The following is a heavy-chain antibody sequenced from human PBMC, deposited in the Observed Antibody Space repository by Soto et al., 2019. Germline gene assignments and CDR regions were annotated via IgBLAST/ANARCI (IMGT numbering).Heavy chain of an antibody. V-gene: IGHV3-23*01. D-gene: IGHD6-13*01. CDR2: ISGSGGST. Sequence: GGSLRLSCAASGFTFSSYAMSWVRQAPGKGLEWVSAISGSGGSTYYADSVKGRFTISRDNSKNTLYLQMNSLRAEDTAVYYCAKDVAAAAKGHYYYYGMDVWGQGTTVTVSS. CDR1: GFTFSSYA. CDR3: AKDVAAAAKGHYYYYGMDV. J-gene: IGHJ6*02.